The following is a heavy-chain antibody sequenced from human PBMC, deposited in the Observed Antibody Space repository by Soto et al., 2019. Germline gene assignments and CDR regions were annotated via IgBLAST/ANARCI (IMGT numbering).Heavy chain of an antibody. J-gene: IGHJ6*02. CDR1: GYSFTSYW. D-gene: IGHD2-15*01. CDR2: IYPGDSDT. CDR3: ARFGGDCSGGSCPYYYHYGMDV. Sequence: GESLKISCKGSGYSFTSYWIGWVRQMPGKGLEWMGIIYPGDSDTRYSPSFQGQVTISADKSISTAYLQWSSLKASDTAMYYCARFGGDCSGGSCPYYYHYGMDVWGQGTTVIVSS. V-gene: IGHV5-51*01.